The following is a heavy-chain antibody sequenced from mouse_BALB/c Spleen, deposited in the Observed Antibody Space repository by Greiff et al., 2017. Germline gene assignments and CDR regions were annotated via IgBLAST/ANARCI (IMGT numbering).Heavy chain of an antibody. CDR1: GFTFSSFG. Sequence: EVKLVESGGGLVQPGGSRKLSCAASGFTFSSFGMHWVRQAPEKGLEWVAYISSGSSTIYYADTVKGRFTISRDNPKNTLFLQMTSLRSEDTATYYCARLGGVDYWGQGTTLTVSS. CDR2: ISSGSSTI. J-gene: IGHJ2*01. D-gene: IGHD4-1*01. V-gene: IGHV5-17*02. CDR3: ARLGGVDY.